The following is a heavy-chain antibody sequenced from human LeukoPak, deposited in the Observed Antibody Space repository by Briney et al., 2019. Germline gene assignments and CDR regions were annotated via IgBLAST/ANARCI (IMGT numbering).Heavy chain of an antibody. CDR3: ARGSGVIDY. V-gene: IGHV4-34*01. J-gene: IGHJ4*02. CDR1: GGSFSGYY. D-gene: IGHD1-26*01. CDR2: INHSGST. Sequence: SSETLSLTCAVYGGSFSGYYWSWIRQPPGKGLEWIGEINHSGSTNYNPSLKSRVTISVDTSKNQFSLKLSSVTAADTAVYYCARGSGVIDYWGQGTPVTVSS.